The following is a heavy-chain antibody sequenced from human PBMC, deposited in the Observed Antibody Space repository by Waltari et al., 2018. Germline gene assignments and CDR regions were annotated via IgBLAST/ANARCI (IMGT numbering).Heavy chain of an antibody. V-gene: IGHV4-39*07. J-gene: IGHJ4*02. Sequence: QLQLQESGPGLVKPSETLSLTCTVSRSSIRNNNYYWGWVRQPPGKGLEWIGSFDKSGTTYYNPSLKSRVTISVDTSNYQFSLKLNSVTAADTAVYYCVRGYPDIVATISDYWGQGTLVIVSS. CDR3: VRGYPDIVATISDY. CDR2: FDKSGTT. D-gene: IGHD5-12*01. CDR1: RSSIRNNNYY.